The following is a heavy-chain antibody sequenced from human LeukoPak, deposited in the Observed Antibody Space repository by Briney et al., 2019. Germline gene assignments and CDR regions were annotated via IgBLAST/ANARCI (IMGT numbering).Heavy chain of an antibody. J-gene: IGHJ4*02. CDR1: GFTFSIYE. D-gene: IGHD3-10*02. CDR3: ARGTMFPYYFDY. V-gene: IGHV3-48*03. Sequence: GGSLRLSCAASGFTFSIYEMNWVRQAPGKGLEWISYISSGGTIYYAESVKGRFTISRDNAKNSLYLQMNSLRAEDTAVYYCARGTMFPYYFDYWGQGTLVTVSS. CDR2: ISSGGTI.